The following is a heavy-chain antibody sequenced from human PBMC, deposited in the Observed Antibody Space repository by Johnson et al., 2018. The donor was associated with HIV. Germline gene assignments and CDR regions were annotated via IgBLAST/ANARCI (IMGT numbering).Heavy chain of an antibody. Sequence: VQLVESGGGVVQPGRSLRLSCAASGFTFSSYWMSWVRQAPGKGLEWVANIKQDGSENYSVDSVKGRLTISRDNAKNSLYLQMNSLRAGDTVVYYCARGTDPGYGSSWYLAAAFDIWGKGTMVTVSS. CDR2: IKQDGSEN. V-gene: IGHV3-7*04. J-gene: IGHJ3*02. CDR3: ARGTDPGYGSSWYLAAAFDI. D-gene: IGHD6-13*01. CDR1: GFTFSSYW.